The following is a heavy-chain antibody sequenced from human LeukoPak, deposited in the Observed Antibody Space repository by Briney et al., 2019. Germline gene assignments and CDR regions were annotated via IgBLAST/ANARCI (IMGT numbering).Heavy chain of an antibody. CDR1: GGSFSGYY. CDR3: ARGLDSSGYFDY. V-gene: IGHV4-34*09. Sequence: PSETLSLTCAVYGGSFSGYYWSWIRQPPGKGLEWIGYIYYSGSTYYNPSLKSRVTISVDTSKNQFSLKLSSVTAADTAVYYCARGLDSSGYFDYWGQGTLVTVSS. D-gene: IGHD3-22*01. CDR2: IYYSGST. J-gene: IGHJ4*02.